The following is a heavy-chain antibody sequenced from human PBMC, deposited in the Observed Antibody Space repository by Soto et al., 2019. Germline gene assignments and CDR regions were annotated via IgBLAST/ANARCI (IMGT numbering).Heavy chain of an antibody. CDR2: IYPGDSDT. J-gene: IGHJ6*02. CDR1: GYSFIDYW. V-gene: IGHV5-51*01. D-gene: IGHD3-16*01. Sequence: GESLKVSWKASGYSFIDYWIGWVRQMPGKRLEWMGIIYPGDSDTRYSPSFQGRVTISADRSISTAYLQWSSLKASDTAMYYCERSGELSPLADGIDVWGQGTTVTVSS. CDR3: ERSGELSPLADGIDV.